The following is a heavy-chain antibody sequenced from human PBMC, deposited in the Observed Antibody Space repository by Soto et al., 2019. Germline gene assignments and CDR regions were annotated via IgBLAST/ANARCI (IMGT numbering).Heavy chain of an antibody. J-gene: IGHJ6*02. CDR3: ARADCSSISCYRVFGMDV. CDR1: GYTFTSYG. Sequence: QVQLVQSGAEVKKPGASVKVSCKASGYTFTSYGISWVRLAPGQGLEWMGWISAYNGNTNYAQKLQGRVTMTTDTSTSTAYMELRSLRSDDTAVYYCARADCSSISCYRVFGMDVWGQGTTVTVSS. D-gene: IGHD2-2*01. V-gene: IGHV1-18*01. CDR2: ISAYNGNT.